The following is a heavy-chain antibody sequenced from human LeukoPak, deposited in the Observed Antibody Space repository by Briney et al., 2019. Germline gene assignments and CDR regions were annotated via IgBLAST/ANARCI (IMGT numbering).Heavy chain of an antibody. J-gene: IGHJ4*02. V-gene: IGHV3-23*01. D-gene: IGHD5-12*01. CDR3: ARGPSGYHNT. CDR1: GFTFSSYA. Sequence: PGGSLRLSCAASGFTFSSYAMSWVRQAPGKGLEWVSAISGSGGSTYYADSVKGRFTISGDNSKNTLYLQMNSLRAEDTAVYYCARGPSGYHNTGGQGTLVTVSS. CDR2: ISGSGGST.